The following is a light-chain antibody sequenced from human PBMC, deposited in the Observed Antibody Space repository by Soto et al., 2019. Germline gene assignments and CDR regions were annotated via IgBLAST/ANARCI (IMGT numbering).Light chain of an antibody. J-gene: IGLJ2*01. CDR3: LLYYGGAQVL. Sequence: QAVVTQDPSLTVSPGGTVTLTCASSAGAVTSAYYTNWLQQKPGQAPRALIYSTSEKHSWTPARFSGSLLGGKAALTLSAAQPEDEAYYYCLLYYGGAQVLFGGGTKLTVL. V-gene: IGLV7-43*01. CDR1: AGAVTSAYY. CDR2: STS.